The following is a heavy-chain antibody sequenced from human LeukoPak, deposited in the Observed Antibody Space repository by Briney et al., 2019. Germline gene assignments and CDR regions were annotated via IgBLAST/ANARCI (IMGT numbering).Heavy chain of an antibody. D-gene: IGHD4-17*01. CDR2: IHPGDSDT. CDR3: ARLGNGDYSYFDY. J-gene: IGHJ4*02. CDR1: GYIFTSYW. Sequence: GESLKISCKGSGYIFTSYWIGWVRQMPGKGLEWMGIIHPGDSDTRYSPSFQGQVTISADKSISIVYLQWSSLRASDTAMYYCARLGNGDYSYFDYWGQGTLVTVSS. V-gene: IGHV5-51*01.